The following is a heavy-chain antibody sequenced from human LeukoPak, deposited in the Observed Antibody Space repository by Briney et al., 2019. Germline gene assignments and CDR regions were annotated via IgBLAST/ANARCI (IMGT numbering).Heavy chain of an antibody. V-gene: IGHV4-34*01. J-gene: IGHJ4*02. D-gene: IGHD2-15*01. CDR1: GGSFSGYY. CDR3: ARGLCSGGSCYYFDY. CDR2: INHSGST. Sequence: SETLSLTCAVYGGSFSGYYWSWLRPPPGRGGEWMGEINHSGSTNYNPSLKSRVTISVDTSKNQFSLKLSSVTAADTAVYYCARGLCSGGSCYYFDYWGQGTLVTAST.